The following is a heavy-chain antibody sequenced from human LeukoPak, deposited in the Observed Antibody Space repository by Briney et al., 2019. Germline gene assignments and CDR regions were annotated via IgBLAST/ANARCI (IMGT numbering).Heavy chain of an antibody. J-gene: IGHJ4*02. CDR1: GGTFSSYA. D-gene: IGHD1-26*01. V-gene: IGHV1-69*13. CDR3: AREGTSGSYYGY. CDR2: IIPIFGTA. Sequence: SVKVSCKASGGTFSSYAISWVRQAPGQGLEWMGGIIPIFGTANYAQKFQGRVTITADESTSTAYMELSNLRSEDTAVYYCAREGTSGSYYGYWGQGTLVTVSS.